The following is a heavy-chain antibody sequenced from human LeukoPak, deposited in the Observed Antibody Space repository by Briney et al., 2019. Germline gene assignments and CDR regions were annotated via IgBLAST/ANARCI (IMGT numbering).Heavy chain of an antibody. CDR2: ISYSGTT. D-gene: IGHD3-10*01. J-gene: IGHJ4*02. V-gene: IGHV4-59*01. CDR3: ARSGLVRGVST. CDR1: GDSMTNYH. Sequence: SETLSLTCTVSGDSMTNYHWAWIRQPPGKGLEWIGSISYSGTTNYNPSLKSRVPMSVDTSKSQFSLKLNSVTAADTAFYYCARSGLVRGVSTWGQGTLVTVSS.